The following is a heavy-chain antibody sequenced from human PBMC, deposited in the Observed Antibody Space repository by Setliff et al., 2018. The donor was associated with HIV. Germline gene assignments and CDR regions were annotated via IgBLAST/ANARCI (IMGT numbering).Heavy chain of an antibody. V-gene: IGHV4-34*01. CDR3: ARVIGWNDASYC. D-gene: IGHD1-1*01. Sequence: SETLSLTCAVYGGSFSGHYWTWIRQPPGKGLEWIGEINHSGNTNYNPSLKSRVIMSVDASKNQFSRRLTSVTAADTALYYCARVIGWNDASYCWGQGTVVTVSS. J-gene: IGHJ4*02. CDR2: INHSGNT. CDR1: GGSFSGHY.